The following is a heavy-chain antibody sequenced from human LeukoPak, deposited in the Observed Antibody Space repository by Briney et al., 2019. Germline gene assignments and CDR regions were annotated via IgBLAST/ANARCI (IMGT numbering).Heavy chain of an antibody. CDR3: ARAHRTDQITIFGVVISGAYDY. CDR2: IYYSGST. D-gene: IGHD3-3*01. V-gene: IGHV4-31*11. CDR1: GGSFSGYY. J-gene: IGHJ4*02. Sequence: SEALSLTCAVYGGSFSGYYWSWIRQHPGKGLEWIGYIYYSGSTYYNPSLKSRVTISVDTSKNQFSLKLSSVTAADTAVYYCARAHRTDQITIFGVVISGAYDYWGQGTLVTVSS.